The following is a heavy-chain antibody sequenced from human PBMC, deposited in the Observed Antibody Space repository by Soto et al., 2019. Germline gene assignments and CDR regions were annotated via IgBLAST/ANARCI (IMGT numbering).Heavy chain of an antibody. CDR2: ISGSGGST. Sequence: EVQLLESGGGLVQPGGSLRLSCAASGFTFSSYAMSWVRQAPGKGLEWVSAISGSGGSTYYADSVKGRFTISRDNSKNTLYLQMNSLRAEDTAVYYCAKGRTRYYDILTGYSPGDYWGQGTLVTVSS. D-gene: IGHD3-9*01. J-gene: IGHJ4*02. CDR1: GFTFSSYA. V-gene: IGHV3-23*01. CDR3: AKGRTRYYDILTGYSPGDY.